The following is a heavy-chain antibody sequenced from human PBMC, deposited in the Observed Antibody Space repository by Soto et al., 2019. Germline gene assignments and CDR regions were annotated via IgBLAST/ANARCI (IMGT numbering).Heavy chain of an antibody. CDR2: INHSGST. CDR3: AGVGYGGNGFDY. Sequence: PSETLSLTCAVYGGSFSGYYWSWIRQPPGKGLEWIGEINHSGSTNYNPSLKSRVTISVDTSKNQFSLKLSSVTAADTAVYYCAGVGYGGNGFDYWGQGTLVTVSS. CDR1: GGSFSGYY. J-gene: IGHJ4*02. D-gene: IGHD4-17*01. V-gene: IGHV4-34*01.